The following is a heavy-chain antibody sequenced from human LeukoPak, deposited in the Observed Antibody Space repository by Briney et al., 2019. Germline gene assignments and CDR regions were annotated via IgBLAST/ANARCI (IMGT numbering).Heavy chain of an antibody. D-gene: IGHD1-20*01. CDR1: GGSISSYY. CDR2: IYYSGST. CDR3: AAHRGYNWNYFDY. J-gene: IGHJ4*02. Sequence: PSETLSLTCTVSGGSISSYYWSWIRQPPGKGLEWIGYIYYSGSTNYNPSLKSRVTISADTSKNQFSLKLSSVTAADTAVYYCAAHRGYNWNYFDYWGQGTLVTVSS. V-gene: IGHV4-59*01.